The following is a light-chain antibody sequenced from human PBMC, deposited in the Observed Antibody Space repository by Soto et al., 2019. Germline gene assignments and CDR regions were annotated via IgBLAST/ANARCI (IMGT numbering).Light chain of an antibody. CDR1: QNISNY. CDR3: QQSYSTPFT. CDR2: AAS. Sequence: DIQMTQSPSSLSASVGDRVTITCRASQNISNYLNWYQQKPGKAPKLLIYAASNLQRGVPSGFSGSGSGTDFTLTISSLQPEDFATYYCQQSYSTPFTFGPGTKVDIK. J-gene: IGKJ3*01. V-gene: IGKV1-39*01.